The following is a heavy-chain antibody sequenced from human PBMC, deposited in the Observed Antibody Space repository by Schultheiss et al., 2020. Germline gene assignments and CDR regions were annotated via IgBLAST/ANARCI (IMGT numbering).Heavy chain of an antibody. CDR2: IYYSGST. D-gene: IGHD6-13*01. Sequence: SGTLSLTCTVSGDSISSGGYYWSWIRQHPGKGLEWIGYIYYSGSTYYNPSLKSRVTISVDMSKSQFSLKLSSVTAADTAVYYCARGRSAAAAGTPFEYWGQGTLVTVSS. J-gene: IGHJ4*02. V-gene: IGHV4-31*03. CDR1: GDSISSGGYY. CDR3: ARGRSAAAAGTPFEY.